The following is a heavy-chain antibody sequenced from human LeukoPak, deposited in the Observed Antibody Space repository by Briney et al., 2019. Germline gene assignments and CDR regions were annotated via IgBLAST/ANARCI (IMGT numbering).Heavy chain of an antibody. J-gene: IGHJ5*02. D-gene: IGHD2-21*02. V-gene: IGHV1-69*13. Sequence: SVKVSCKASGYTFTSYGISWVRQAPGQGLEWMGGIIPIFGTANYAQKFQGRVTITADESTSTAYMELSSLRSEDTAVYYCARDTHGAYCGGDCSWGQGTLVTVSS. CDR1: GYTFTSYG. CDR3: ARDTHGAYCGGDCS. CDR2: IIPIFGTA.